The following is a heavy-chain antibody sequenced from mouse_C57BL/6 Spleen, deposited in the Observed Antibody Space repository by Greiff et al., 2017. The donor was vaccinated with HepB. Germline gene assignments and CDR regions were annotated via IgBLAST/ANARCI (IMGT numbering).Heavy chain of an antibody. D-gene: IGHD2-1*01. CDR3: TREGIYYGNYAWFAY. CDR1: GFTFSSYA. CDR2: ISSGGDYI. V-gene: IGHV5-9-1*02. Sequence: DVKLVESGEGLVKPGGSLKLSCAASGFTFSSYAMSWVRQTPEKRLEWVAYISSGGDYIYYADTVKGRFTISRDNARNTLYLQMSSLKSEDTAMYYCTREGIYYGNYAWFAYWGQGTLVTVSA. J-gene: IGHJ3*01.